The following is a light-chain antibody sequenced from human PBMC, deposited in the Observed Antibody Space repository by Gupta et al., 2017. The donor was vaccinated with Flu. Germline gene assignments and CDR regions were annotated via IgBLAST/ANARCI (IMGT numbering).Light chain of an antibody. CDR1: QDISSW. CDR3: QQAYSFPIT. J-gene: IGKJ5*01. CDR2: GAS. Sequence: DIQMTQSPSSVSASVGDRVTITCRASQDISSWLAWYQQKPGKAPNLLIYGASRLQSGVPSRFSGSGSGTDFTLTISSLQPEDFATYYCQQAYSFPITFGQGTRLEIK. V-gene: IGKV1-12*01.